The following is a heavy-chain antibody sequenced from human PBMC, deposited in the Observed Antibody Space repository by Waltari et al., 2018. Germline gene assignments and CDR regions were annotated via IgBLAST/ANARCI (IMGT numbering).Heavy chain of an antibody. V-gene: IGHV3-7*03. CDR1: GFMFSAYW. CDR3: ATYRWLGY. J-gene: IGHJ4*02. CDR2: INHDGSEK. D-gene: IGHD3-10*01. Sequence: EVQLVESGGGLVQPGGSLVLRCHVSGFMFSAYWLTWVRQGPGKGLEWVANINHDGSEKYYVDSVKGRFTISRDNTKSSLFLQMNSLRAEDTAVYYCATYRWLGYWGQGSLVTVSS.